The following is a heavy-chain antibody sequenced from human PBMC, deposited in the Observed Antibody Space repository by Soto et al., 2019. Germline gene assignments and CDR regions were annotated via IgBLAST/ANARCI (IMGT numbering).Heavy chain of an antibody. Sequence: SETLSLTCTVSGGSISSGDYYWSWIRQPPGKGLEWIGYIYYSGSTYYNPSLKSRVTISVDTSKNQFSLKPSSVTAADTAVYYCARDDGYKKYYFDYWGQGTLVTVSS. V-gene: IGHV4-30-4*01. CDR3: ARDDGYKKYYFDY. CDR1: GGSISSGDYY. D-gene: IGHD5-12*01. CDR2: IYYSGST. J-gene: IGHJ4*02.